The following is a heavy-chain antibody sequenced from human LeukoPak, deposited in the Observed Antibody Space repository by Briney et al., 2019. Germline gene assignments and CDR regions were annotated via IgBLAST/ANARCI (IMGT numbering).Heavy chain of an antibody. CDR2: INPSGGST. CDR1: GGTFSSYA. Sequence: ASVKVSCKASGGTFSSYAISWVRQAPGQGLEWMGIINPSGGSTSYAQKFQGRVTMTRDTSTSTVYMELSSLRSEDTAVYYCARGDYDYVWGSYRYFDYWGQGTLVTVSS. V-gene: IGHV1-46*01. D-gene: IGHD3-16*02. J-gene: IGHJ4*02. CDR3: ARGDYDYVWGSYRYFDY.